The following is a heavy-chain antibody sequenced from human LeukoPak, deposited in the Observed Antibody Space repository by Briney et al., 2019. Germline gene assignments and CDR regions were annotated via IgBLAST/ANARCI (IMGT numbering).Heavy chain of an antibody. CDR2: IIPIFGTA. J-gene: IGHJ4*02. V-gene: IGHV1-69*13. CDR3: ARARSYSSSFDY. CDR1: GGTFSSYA. Sequence: SVKVSCKASGGTFSSYAISWVRQAPGQGLEWMGGIIPIFGTANYAQKFQGRVTITADESTSTAYMELRSLRSDDTAVYYCARARSYSSSFDYWGQGTLVTVSS. D-gene: IGHD6-6*01.